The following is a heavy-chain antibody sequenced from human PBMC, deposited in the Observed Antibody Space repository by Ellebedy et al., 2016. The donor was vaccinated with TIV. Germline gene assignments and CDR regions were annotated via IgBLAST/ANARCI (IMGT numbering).Heavy chain of an antibody. V-gene: IGHV5-51*01. CDR3: AMGSKPYYYAMDV. Sequence: PGGSLRLSCKGSGYSFAYYWIAWVRKRPGKGLEWMGLIYPGDSDTRYSPSFQGQVTISADKSISTAYLQWSSLKASDAAMYYCAMGSKPYYYAMDVWGQGTTVTVSS. CDR1: GYSFAYYW. D-gene: IGHD3-10*01. J-gene: IGHJ6*02. CDR2: IYPGDSDT.